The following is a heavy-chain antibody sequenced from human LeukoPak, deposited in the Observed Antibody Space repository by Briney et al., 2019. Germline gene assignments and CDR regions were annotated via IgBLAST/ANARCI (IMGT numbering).Heavy chain of an antibody. J-gene: IGHJ6*02. CDR3: ARSGRYYYDSSGYYFYYYYGMDV. D-gene: IGHD3-22*01. V-gene: IGHV1-18*01. Sequence: ASVKVSCKASGYTFTTYDISWMRQAPGQGLEWMGWISAHNGNTNYAQKFQGRVTMTTDTSTSTAYMELRSLRSDDTAVYYCARSGRYYYDSSGYYFYYYYGMDVWGQGTTVTASS. CDR1: GYTFTTYD. CDR2: ISAHNGNT.